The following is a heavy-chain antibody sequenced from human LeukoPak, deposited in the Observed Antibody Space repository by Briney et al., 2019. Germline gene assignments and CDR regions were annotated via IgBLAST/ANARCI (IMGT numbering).Heavy chain of an antibody. J-gene: IGHJ4*02. Sequence: GGSLRLSCGPSGFTFSSYEMNWVRQAPGQGLEWVSYISSSGSNIYYADSVKGRFTISRDNAKNSLYLQMNSLRAEDTAVYYCARRVGLGGFDYWGQGTLDTVSS. CDR1: GFTFSSYE. CDR2: ISSSGSNI. D-gene: IGHD4-23*01. V-gene: IGHV3-48*03. CDR3: ARRVGLGGFDY.